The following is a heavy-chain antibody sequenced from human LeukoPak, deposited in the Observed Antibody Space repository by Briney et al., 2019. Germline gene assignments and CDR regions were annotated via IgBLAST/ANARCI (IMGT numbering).Heavy chain of an antibody. V-gene: IGHV1-69*04. D-gene: IGHD3-22*01. CDR3: ARSGYYYDSSCYYDN. CDR1: GGTFSSYA. CDR2: IIPILNMA. Sequence: ASVKVSCKASGGTFSSYAISWVRQAPGQGLEWMGRIIPILNMANYAQKFQGRVTITADISTTTAYMELSSLRSEDTAMYYCARSGYYYDSSCYYDNWGQGTLVTVSS. J-gene: IGHJ4*02.